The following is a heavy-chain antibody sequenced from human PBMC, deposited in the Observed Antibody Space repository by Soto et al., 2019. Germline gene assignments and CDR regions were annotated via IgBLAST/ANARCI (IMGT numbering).Heavy chain of an antibody. D-gene: IGHD3-10*01. Sequence: ASLKVSCKASGCTLTSYYMHWVRQAPGQGLEWMGIINPSGGSTSYAQKFQGRVTMSLDTSKNQFSLNLGSVTAADTAVYYCPRRRCRVRGVTTMDVWRPGTTVTVSS. V-gene: IGHV1-46*01. CDR3: PRRRCRVRGVTTMDV. J-gene: IGHJ6*02. CDR2: INPSGGST. CDR1: GCTLTSYY.